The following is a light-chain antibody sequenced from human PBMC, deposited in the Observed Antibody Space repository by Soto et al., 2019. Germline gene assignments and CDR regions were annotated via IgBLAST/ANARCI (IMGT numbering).Light chain of an antibody. CDR2: WAS. V-gene: IGKV4-1*01. J-gene: IGKJ1*01. Sequence: DIVMTQSPDSLAVSLGERATINCRSSQSVLYNANNKYYLAWYQQKPGQPPKLLIYWASTRESGVPDRFSGSGSGTDFTLTISSLQAEDVAVYYCHQYSSSPPTWTFGQGTKVEIK. CDR3: HQYSSSPPTWT. CDR1: QSVLYNANNKYY.